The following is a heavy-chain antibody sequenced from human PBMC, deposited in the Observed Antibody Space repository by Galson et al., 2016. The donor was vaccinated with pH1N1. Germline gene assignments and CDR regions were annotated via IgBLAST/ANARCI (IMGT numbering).Heavy chain of an antibody. CDR3: AKVWGPFSWSFPFNNYYTWDV. Sequence: SLRLSCAASGFIFSNYGMHWVRQAPGKGLEWVAVIWFDGRHKYYADSVKGRFTISRDNSKNTLYLQMNSLRGEDTATYYCAKVWGPFSWSFPFNNYYTWDVWGQGTKVTVS. J-gene: IGHJ6*02. CDR2: IWFDGRHK. D-gene: IGHD1-26*01. CDR1: GFIFSNYG. V-gene: IGHV3-30*18.